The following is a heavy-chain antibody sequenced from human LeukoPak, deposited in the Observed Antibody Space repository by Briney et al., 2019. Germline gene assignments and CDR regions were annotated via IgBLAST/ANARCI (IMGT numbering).Heavy chain of an antibody. CDR3: ARGAITSSYY. V-gene: IGHV1-2*02. J-gene: IGHJ4*02. D-gene: IGHD3-16*01. Sequence: ASVKVSCKASGYTFATYYLHWVRQAPGQGLEWMGWIDPNNGGTNFAQKFQGRVTLTRDTSISTAYMELTSDDAAVYYCARGAITSSYYWGQGTLVTVSS. CDR1: GYTFATYY. CDR2: IDPNNGGT.